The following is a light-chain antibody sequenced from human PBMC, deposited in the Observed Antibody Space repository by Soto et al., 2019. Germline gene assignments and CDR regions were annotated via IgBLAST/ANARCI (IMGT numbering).Light chain of an antibody. CDR2: AAS. Sequence: EIVLTQSXXXXSLSPGERATXXXRASQSVSSSXLAWYQQKPGQAPRLLISAASTRATGIPDRXXGSGSGTDFTLTIRGLEPEDFAVYYCQQYGTSPQGTFGQGTKVEI. CDR3: QQYGTSPQGT. V-gene: IGKV3-20*01. CDR1: QSVSSSX. J-gene: IGKJ1*01.